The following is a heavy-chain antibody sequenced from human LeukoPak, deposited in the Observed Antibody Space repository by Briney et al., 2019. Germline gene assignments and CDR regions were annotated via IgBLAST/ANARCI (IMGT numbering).Heavy chain of an antibody. Sequence: GGSLRLSCAASGFTFSSYSMNWVRQAPGKGLEWASYIGTSSSPIYYVDSVKGRFTISRDNAKNSLYLQMNSLRAEDTAVYYCARVEGCSSTSCYPFDYWGQGTLVTVSS. D-gene: IGHD2-2*01. CDR3: ARVEGCSSTSCYPFDY. V-gene: IGHV3-48*04. CDR2: IGTSSSPI. CDR1: GFTFSSYS. J-gene: IGHJ4*02.